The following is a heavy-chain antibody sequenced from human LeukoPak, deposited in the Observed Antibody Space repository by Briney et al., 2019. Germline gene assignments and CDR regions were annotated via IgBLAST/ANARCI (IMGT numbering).Heavy chain of an antibody. Sequence: SETLSLTCAVSGYSISSGYYWGWVRQPPEKGLEWIGSIYYSGSTYYNPSLQSRVTISVDTSKNQFSLNLGSVTAADTAIYYCARHGTSWDEYFHHWGQGTLVTVSS. CDR1: GYSISSGYY. CDR3: ARHGTSWDEYFHH. CDR2: IYYSGST. D-gene: IGHD1-26*01. J-gene: IGHJ1*01. V-gene: IGHV4-38-2*01.